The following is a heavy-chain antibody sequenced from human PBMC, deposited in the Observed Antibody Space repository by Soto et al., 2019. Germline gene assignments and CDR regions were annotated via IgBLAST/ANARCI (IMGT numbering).Heavy chain of an antibody. CDR2: IRSKAYGGTT. CDR1: VFTFGDYA. Sequence: LRLSCTASVFTFGDYAMSCVRQAPCKGLDWVGFIRSKAYGGTTEYAASVKGRFTISRDDSKSIAYLQMNSLKTEDTAVYYCTRDKGSYDFWSGYYYYYGMDVWGQGTTVTVS. V-gene: IGHV3-49*04. D-gene: IGHD3-3*01. J-gene: IGHJ6*02. CDR3: TRDKGSYDFWSGYYYYYGMDV.